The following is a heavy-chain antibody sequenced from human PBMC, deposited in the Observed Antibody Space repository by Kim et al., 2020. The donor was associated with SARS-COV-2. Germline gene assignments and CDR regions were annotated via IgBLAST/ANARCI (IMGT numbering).Heavy chain of an antibody. D-gene: IGHD6-19*01. CDR1: GFTFDDYA. CDR3: AKGHSSGWYWSYYYYMDV. J-gene: IGHJ6*03. V-gene: IGHV3-43*02. CDR2: ISGDGGST. Sequence: GGSLRLSCAASGFTFDDYAMHWVRQAPGKGLEWVSLISGDGGSTYYADSVKGRFTISRDNSKNSLYLQMNSLRTEDTALYYCAKGHSSGWYWSYYYYMDVWGKGTTVTVSS.